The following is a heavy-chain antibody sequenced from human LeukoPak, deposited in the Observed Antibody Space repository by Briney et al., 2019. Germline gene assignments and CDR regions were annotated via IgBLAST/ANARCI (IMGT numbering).Heavy chain of an antibody. CDR3: ARFSNAHGVKFDY. Sequence: SETLSLTCTVSGGSISSGDFYWSWVRQHPEKGLEWIGYIYYSGTAYYNPSLKSRVTMSLDTSKNQFSLKLDSVTAADTAVYYCARFSNAHGVKFDYWGQGTLVTVSS. CDR2: IYYSGTA. CDR1: GGSISSGDFY. V-gene: IGHV4-31*03. D-gene: IGHD2-8*01. J-gene: IGHJ4*02.